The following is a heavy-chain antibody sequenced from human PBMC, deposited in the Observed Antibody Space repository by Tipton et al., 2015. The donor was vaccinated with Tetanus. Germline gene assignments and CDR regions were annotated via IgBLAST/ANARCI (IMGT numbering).Heavy chain of an antibody. CDR1: GSSITSTTHY. D-gene: IGHD3-22*01. CDR2: IYYSGST. J-gene: IGHJ1*01. CDR3: ARQDTLNYYYVGYFHD. V-gene: IGHV4-39*01. Sequence: TLSLTCTVSGSSITSTTHYWGWIRQAPGKGLEWIGIIYYSGSTYYNASPRSRVTISGDTSKNQFSLQLRSETAADTAVYYCARQDTLNYYYVGYFHDWGQGTLVTVSS.